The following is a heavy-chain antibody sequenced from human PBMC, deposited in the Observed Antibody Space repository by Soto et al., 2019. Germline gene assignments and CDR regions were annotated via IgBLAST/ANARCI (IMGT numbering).Heavy chain of an antibody. J-gene: IGHJ6*03. CDR1: GYTFTSYA. CDR3: AIQDYYYYYMDV. CDR2: INAGNGNT. V-gene: IGHV1-3*01. Sequence: ASVQVSCKASGYTFTSYAMHWVRQAPGQRLEWMGWINAGNGNTKYSQKFQGRVTITRDTSASTAYMELSSLRSEDTAVYYCAIQDYYYYYMDVWGKGTTVTVSS.